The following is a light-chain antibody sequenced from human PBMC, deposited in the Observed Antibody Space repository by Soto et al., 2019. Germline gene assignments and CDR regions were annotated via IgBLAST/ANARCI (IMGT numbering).Light chain of an antibody. CDR2: NAS. V-gene: IGKV3-20*01. CDR1: QSVSSNY. J-gene: IGKJ1*01. CDR3: QQYGSSPWT. Sequence: EIVLTQSPGTLSLSPGERVTLPCRACQSVSSNYLAWHQQKPGQAPRLLIYNASSRATGIPDRFSGSGSGTDFTLTISRLEPEDFAVYYCQQYGSSPWTFGQGTKVDIK.